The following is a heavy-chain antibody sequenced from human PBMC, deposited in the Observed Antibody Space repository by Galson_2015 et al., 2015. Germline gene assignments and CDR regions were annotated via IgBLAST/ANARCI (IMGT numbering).Heavy chain of an antibody. CDR1: GFTFTSSA. J-gene: IGHJ3*02. CDR3: AAERITMIARFDAFDI. V-gene: IGHV1-58*01. Sequence: SVKVSCKASGFTFTSSAVQWVRQARGQRLEWIGWIVVGSGNTNYAQKFQERVTITRDMSTSTAYIELSSLRSEDTAVYYCAAERITMIARFDAFDIWGPGTMVTVSS. D-gene: IGHD3-22*01. CDR2: IVVGSGNT.